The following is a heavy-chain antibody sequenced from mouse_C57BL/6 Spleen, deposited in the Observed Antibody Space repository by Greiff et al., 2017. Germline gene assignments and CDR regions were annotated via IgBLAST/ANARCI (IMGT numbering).Heavy chain of an antibody. J-gene: IGHJ1*03. D-gene: IGHD3-1*01. CDR1: GYTFTSYW. CDR2: IDPSDSYT. V-gene: IGHV1-50*01. Sequence: QVQLQQPGAELVKPGASVKLSCKASGYTFTSYWMPWVKQRPGQGLEWIGEIDPSDSYTNYNQKFKGKATLTVDTSSSTAYMQLSSLTSEDSAVYYCARGGLHWYFDVWGTGTTVTVSS. CDR3: ARGGLHWYFDV.